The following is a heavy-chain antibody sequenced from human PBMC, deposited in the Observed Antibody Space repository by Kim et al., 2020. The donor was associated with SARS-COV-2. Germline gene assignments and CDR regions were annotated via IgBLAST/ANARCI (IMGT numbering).Heavy chain of an antibody. CDR3: ARGVPRGEGSGLIKL. J-gene: IGHJ1*01. D-gene: IGHD3-10*01. V-gene: IGHV4-59*09. Sequence: PSLMSRVTISVDTSTNQFSLKLSSVTAADTAVYYWARGVPRGEGSGLIKLWGQGTLVTVSS.